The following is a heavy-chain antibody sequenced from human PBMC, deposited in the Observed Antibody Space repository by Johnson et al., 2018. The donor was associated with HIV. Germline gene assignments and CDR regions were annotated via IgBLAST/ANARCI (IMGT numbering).Heavy chain of an antibody. Sequence: QVQLLESGGGVVQPGGSLRLSCAASGFTFSSYGMHWVRQAPGKGLEWVAFIRYDGSNKYYADSVKGRFHISRDTSKNKLYLQMNSLRAEDTALYYCAKPYYDSSGLDDAFDIWGPGTMVTVSS. J-gene: IGHJ3*02. CDR3: AKPYYDSSGLDDAFDI. D-gene: IGHD3-22*01. CDR2: IRYDGSNK. V-gene: IGHV3-30*02. CDR1: GFTFSSYG.